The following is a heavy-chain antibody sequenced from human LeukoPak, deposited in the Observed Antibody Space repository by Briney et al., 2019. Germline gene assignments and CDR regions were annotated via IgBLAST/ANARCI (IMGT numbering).Heavy chain of an antibody. CDR2: ISSSSSYI. CDR3: ARVGTGAVRGVVGYYYMDV. D-gene: IGHD3-10*01. CDR1: GFTFSSYS. J-gene: IGHJ6*03. V-gene: IGHV3-21*01. Sequence: GRSLRLSCAASGFTFSSYSMNWVRQAPGKGLEWVSSISSSSSYIYYADSVKGRFTISRDNAKNSLYLQMNSLRAEDTAVYYCARVGTGAVRGVVGYYYMDVWGKGTTVTVSS.